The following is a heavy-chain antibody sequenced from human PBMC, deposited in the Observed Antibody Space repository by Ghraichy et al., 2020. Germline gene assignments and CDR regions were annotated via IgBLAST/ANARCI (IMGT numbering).Heavy chain of an antibody. D-gene: IGHD2-2*01. Sequence: SQTLSLTCAVYVGSFSGYYWSWIRQPPGNWLEWIWEINHSGSTNYNPSLKSRVTISVDTSKNQFSLNLRSVTAADTAVYYCARSASEIVVVTAATSIDYWGQGNMVTVST. V-gene: IGHV4-34*01. CDR3: ARSASEIVVVTAATSIDY. J-gene: IGHJ4*02. CDR1: VGSFSGYY. CDR2: INHSGST.